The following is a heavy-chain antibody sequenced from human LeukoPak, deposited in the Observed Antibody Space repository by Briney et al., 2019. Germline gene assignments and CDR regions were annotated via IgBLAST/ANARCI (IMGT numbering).Heavy chain of an antibody. CDR3: ARDRFTYYYGSEESDAFDI. V-gene: IGHV3-74*01. CDR2: INGDGSST. J-gene: IGHJ3*02. CDR1: GFTFSTYG. D-gene: IGHD3-10*01. Sequence: GRSLRLSCEASGFTFSTYGMHWVRQAPGKGLVWVSRINGDGSSTNYADSVKGRFTISRDNSKNTLYLQMNSLRAEDTAVYYCARDRFTYYYGSEESDAFDIWGQGTMVTVSS.